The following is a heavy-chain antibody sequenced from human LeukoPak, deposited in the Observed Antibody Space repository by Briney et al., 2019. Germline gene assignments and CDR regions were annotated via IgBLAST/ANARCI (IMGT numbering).Heavy chain of an antibody. CDR2: ISSSSSYI. D-gene: IGHD1-1*01. V-gene: IGHV3-21*01. CDR1: GFTFSSYS. CDR3: XXXXXXXXXXYEASFDY. Sequence: GGSLRLSCAASGFTFSSYSMNWVRQAPGKGLEWVSSISSSSSYIYYADSVKGRFTIPRDNAKNSLYLQMNSLRAEDTAVYYXXXXXXXXXXXYEASFDYWGQGTLVTVSS. J-gene: IGHJ4*02.